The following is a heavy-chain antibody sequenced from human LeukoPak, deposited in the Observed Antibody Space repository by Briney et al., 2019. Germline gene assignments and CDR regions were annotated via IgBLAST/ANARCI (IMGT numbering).Heavy chain of an antibody. CDR2: ISGSSSTI. CDR1: GFTFSSYS. CDR3: ANGAFDI. J-gene: IGHJ3*02. V-gene: IGHV3-48*01. Sequence: TGGSLSLSCAASGFTFSSYSMNWVRQAPGKGLEWGSYISGSSSTIYYADSVKGRFTISRDNAKNSLFLQMNSLRAEDTAVYYCANGAFDIWGQGTMVTVSS.